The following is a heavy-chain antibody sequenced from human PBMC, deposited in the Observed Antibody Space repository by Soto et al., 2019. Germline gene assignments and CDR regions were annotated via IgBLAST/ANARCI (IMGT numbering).Heavy chain of an antibody. J-gene: IGHJ5*02. Sequence: SETLSLTXTVSGGSISSSSYYWGWIRQPPGKGLEWIGEINHSGSTNYNPSLKSRVTISLDTSKNQFYLKLSSVTAADTAVYYCARGRLELLWFGESQRWFDPWGQGTRVTVSS. CDR1: GGSISSSSYY. CDR3: ARGRLELLWFGESQRWFDP. CDR2: INHSGST. D-gene: IGHD3-10*01. V-gene: IGHV4-39*07.